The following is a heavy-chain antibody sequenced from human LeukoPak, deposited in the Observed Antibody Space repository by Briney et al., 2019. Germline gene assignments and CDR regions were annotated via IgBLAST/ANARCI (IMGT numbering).Heavy chain of an antibody. CDR3: AKTQAPRKLYYFDF. D-gene: IGHD1-1*01. V-gene: IGHV3-23*01. CDR1: GFTFSSYA. J-gene: IGHJ4*02. CDR2: ISGSGSTT. Sequence: GGSLRLSCAASGFTFSSYAMSWVRQAPGKGLQWVSGISGSGSTTYYADSVKGRFTISRDNSKNTLYLHMNSLRAEDTAVYYCAKTQAPRKLYYFDFWGQGTLVTVSS.